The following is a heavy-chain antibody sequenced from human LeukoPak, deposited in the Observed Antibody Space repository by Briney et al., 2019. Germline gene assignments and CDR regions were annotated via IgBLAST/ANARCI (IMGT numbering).Heavy chain of an antibody. D-gene: IGHD1-14*01. CDR3: ARVFKRAPKGYDAFDI. CDR1: GGSISSGDYY. V-gene: IGHV4-30-4*08. J-gene: IGHJ3*02. CDR2: IYYSGST. Sequence: PSETLSLTCTVSGGSISSGDYYWSWIRQPPGKGLEWIGYIYYSGSTCYNPSLKSRVTISVDTSKNQFSLKLSSVTAADTAVYYCARVFKRAPKGYDAFDIWGQGTMVTVSS.